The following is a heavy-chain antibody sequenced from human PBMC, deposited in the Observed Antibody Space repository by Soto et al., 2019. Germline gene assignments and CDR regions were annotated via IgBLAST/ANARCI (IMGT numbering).Heavy chain of an antibody. CDR2: IGRKANNYAT. Sequence: EVHLVQSGGGLVQPGGSLKLSCAASGFIFSGSAMHWVRQASGKGLEWVGRIGRKANNYATEYAASVEDRFTISRDDSKSATFLLKNRLKSENTAVYCCVKHWLVVSALDHWGQGTLVTVSS. D-gene: IGHD6-19*01. V-gene: IGHV3-73*02. CDR3: VKHWLVVSALDH. J-gene: IGHJ4*02. CDR1: GFIFSGSA.